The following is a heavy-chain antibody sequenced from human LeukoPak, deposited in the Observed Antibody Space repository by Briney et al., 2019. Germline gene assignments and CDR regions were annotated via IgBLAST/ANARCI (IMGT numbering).Heavy chain of an antibody. Sequence: SETLSLTCAVYGGSFSGYYWSWIRQPPGKGLEWIGEINHSGSTNYNPSLKSRVTISVDTSKNQFSLKLSSVTAADMAVYYCARENYYGSGSYYPYYYYGMDVWGQGTTVTVSS. D-gene: IGHD3-10*01. CDR2: INHSGST. CDR3: ARENYYGSGSYYPYYYYGMDV. V-gene: IGHV4-34*01. J-gene: IGHJ6*02. CDR1: GGSFSGYY.